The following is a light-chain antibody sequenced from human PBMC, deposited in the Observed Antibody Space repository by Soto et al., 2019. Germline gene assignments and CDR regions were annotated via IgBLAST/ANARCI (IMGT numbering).Light chain of an antibody. CDR2: EVS. V-gene: IGLV2-14*01. Sequence: SALTQPASVSGSPGQSITISCTGTSSDVGGYNYVSWYQQHPGKAPKLMIYEVSNRPSGVSNRFSGSKSGYTASLTISGLQAEDEADYYCSSYTSSSTWVFGGGTKLTVL. CDR1: SSDVGGYNY. J-gene: IGLJ3*02. CDR3: SSYTSSSTWV.